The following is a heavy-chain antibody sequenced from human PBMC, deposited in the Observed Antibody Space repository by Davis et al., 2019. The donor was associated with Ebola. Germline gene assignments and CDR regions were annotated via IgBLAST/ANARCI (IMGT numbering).Heavy chain of an antibody. CDR1: GGSISSHY. CDR2: ISYSGTT. J-gene: IGHJ4*02. V-gene: IGHV4-59*11. Sequence: SETLSLTCTVPGGSISSHYWSWIRQPPGKGLEWIGYISYSGTTNYNPSLKSRVTISVDTSKNQFSLKLSSVTAADTAVYYCARREIDGDYVQDSWGQGTLVTVSS. CDR3: ARREIDGDYVQDS. D-gene: IGHD4-17*01.